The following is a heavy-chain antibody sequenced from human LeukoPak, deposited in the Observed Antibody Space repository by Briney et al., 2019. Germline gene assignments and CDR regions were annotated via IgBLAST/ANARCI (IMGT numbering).Heavy chain of an antibody. V-gene: IGHV1-8*01. D-gene: IGHD4-17*01. CDR1: GYTFTSYD. Sequence: GASVKVSCKASGYTFTSYDINWVRLAPGQGLEWMGWMYPNSGNTGYAQKFQGRVTMTSNTSISTAYMELSSLRSEDTAVYFCARGQSSVTTGIDYWGQGTLVTVSS. J-gene: IGHJ4*02. CDR2: MYPNSGNT. CDR3: ARGQSSVTTGIDY.